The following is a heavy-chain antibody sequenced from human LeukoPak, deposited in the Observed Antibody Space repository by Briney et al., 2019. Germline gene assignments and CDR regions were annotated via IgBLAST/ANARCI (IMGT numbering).Heavy chain of an antibody. CDR2: IIPILGIA. V-gene: IGHV1-69*04. D-gene: IGHD1-26*01. Sequence: SVKVSCKASGGTFSSYAISWVRQAPGQGLEWMGRIIPILGIANYAQKFQGRVTITADKSTSTAYMELSSLRSEDTAVYYCASVFSQRGSYGGGYYGMDVWGQGTTVTVSS. CDR3: ASVFSQRGSYGGGYYGMDV. J-gene: IGHJ6*02. CDR1: GGTFSSYA.